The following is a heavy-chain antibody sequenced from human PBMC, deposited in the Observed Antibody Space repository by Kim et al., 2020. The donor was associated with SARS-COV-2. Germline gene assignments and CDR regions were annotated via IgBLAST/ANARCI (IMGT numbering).Heavy chain of an antibody. J-gene: IGHJ2*01. CDR1: GYTFTYYT. V-gene: IGHV1-3*04. CDR2: INTGNGNT. CDR3: ARESRDWYFDL. Sequence: ASVKVSCKASGYTFTYYTIHWVRQAPGQRLEWMGWINTGNGNTKYSQNFQGRVTITRDTSASTAYMELSSLRSEDTAVFYCARESRDWYFDLWGRGTLVTVSS.